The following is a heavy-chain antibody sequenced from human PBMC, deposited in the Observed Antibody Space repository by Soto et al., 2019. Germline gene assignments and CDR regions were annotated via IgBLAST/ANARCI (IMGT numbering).Heavy chain of an antibody. J-gene: IGHJ4*02. V-gene: IGHV3-23*01. CDR2: ITGGGTSI. D-gene: IGHD2-21*02. Sequence: EVQLLASGGGLVQPGGSLTLSCAASGFDFSGYAMSWVRQAPGKGLQWVSVITGGGTSIYYAASVKGRFSIARDKSKKVLYLEMNRLKGDDTAVYFCAKDGSWGDHYYFDNWGQGTLVTVSS. CDR1: GFDFSGYA. CDR3: AKDGSWGDHYYFDN.